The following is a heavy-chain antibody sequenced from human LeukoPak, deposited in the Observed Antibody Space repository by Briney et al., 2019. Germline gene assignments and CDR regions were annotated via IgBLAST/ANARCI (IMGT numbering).Heavy chain of an antibody. Sequence: SETLSLTCAVYGGSFSGYYWSWLRQPPGKGLEWLGEINHSGSTNYNPSLKSGVNISEETSKNQFSLKLSSVTAADTAVYYCARGRAGYCSSTSCWGRSFDIWGQGTMVTVSS. CDR3: ARGRAGYCSSTSCWGRSFDI. J-gene: IGHJ3*02. D-gene: IGHD2-2*03. CDR1: GGSFSGYY. V-gene: IGHV4-34*01. CDR2: INHSGST.